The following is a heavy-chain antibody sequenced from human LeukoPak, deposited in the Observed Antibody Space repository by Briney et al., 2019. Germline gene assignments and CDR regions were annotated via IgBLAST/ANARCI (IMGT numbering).Heavy chain of an antibody. CDR2: ITQSGST. Sequence: SETLSLTCAVYGGSFTGNYWRCSRHPPEEGREWIGEITQSGSTKYVSTLKSRVIISVDTSKNQFSLKLSSVTAADTAVYYCARSHTGVSGYLPFSFDYGGQGTLVTVSA. J-gene: IGHJ4*02. CDR3: ARSHTGVSGYLPFSFDY. V-gene: IGHV4-34*01. D-gene: IGHD3-22*01. CDR1: GGSFTGNY.